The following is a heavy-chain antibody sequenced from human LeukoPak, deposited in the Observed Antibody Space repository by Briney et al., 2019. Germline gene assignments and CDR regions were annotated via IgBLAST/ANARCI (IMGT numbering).Heavy chain of an antibody. CDR1: GYTFTSYG. V-gene: IGHV1-18*01. D-gene: IGHD6-13*01. CDR3: ARDLGYSSSWYNWFDP. Sequence: GASVKVSCKASGYTFTSYGISWVRQAPGQGLEWMGWISAYNGNTNYAQKLQGRVTMTNDTSTSKAYMELRSLRSDDTAVYYCARDLGYSSSWYNWFDPWGQGTLVTVSS. J-gene: IGHJ5*02. CDR2: ISAYNGNT.